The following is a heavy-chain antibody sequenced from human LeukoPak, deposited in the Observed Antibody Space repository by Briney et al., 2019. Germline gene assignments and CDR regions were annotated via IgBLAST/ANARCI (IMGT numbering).Heavy chain of an antibody. CDR2: MRRDGNEI. J-gene: IGHJ4*02. D-gene: IGHD2-15*01. Sequence: GGPLRLSCSASGFTFSTYWMSWVRQAPGKGLEWVANMRRDGNEIYYLDSVRGRFTISRDNAKNSLYLQMNSLRAEDTAVYYCARRLKGYCSGGSCPDWGQGTLVTVSS. V-gene: IGHV3-7*01. CDR1: GFTFSTYW. CDR3: ARRLKGYCSGGSCPD.